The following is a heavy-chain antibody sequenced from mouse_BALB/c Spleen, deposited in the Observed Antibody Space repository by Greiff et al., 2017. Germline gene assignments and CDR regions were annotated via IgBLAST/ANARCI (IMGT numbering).Heavy chain of an antibody. CDR3: ASGNYGFAY. CDR2: ISSGGSYT. D-gene: IGHD2-1*01. CDR1: GFTFSSYA. Sequence: DVHLVESGGGLVKPGGSLKLSCAASGFTFSSYAMSWVRQTPEKRLEWVATISSGGSYTYYPDSVKGRFTISRDNAKNTLYLQMSSLRSEDTAMYYCASGNYGFAYWGQGTLVTVSA. V-gene: IGHV5-9-3*01. J-gene: IGHJ3*01.